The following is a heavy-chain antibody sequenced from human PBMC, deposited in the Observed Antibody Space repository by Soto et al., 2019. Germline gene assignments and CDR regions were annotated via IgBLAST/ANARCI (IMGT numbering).Heavy chain of an antibody. CDR3: ARTDSYFYGMDV. Sequence: QVQLVQSGAEVKKPGSSVKVSCKASGGTFSSYAISWVRQAPGLGLEWMGGIIPIFGTANYAQKFQGRVTITADASPNTAFMELSRLRSEDTALYYCARTDSYFYGMDVWGQGTTVTVSS. CDR1: GGTFSSYA. J-gene: IGHJ6*02. V-gene: IGHV1-69*12. CDR2: IIPIFGTA.